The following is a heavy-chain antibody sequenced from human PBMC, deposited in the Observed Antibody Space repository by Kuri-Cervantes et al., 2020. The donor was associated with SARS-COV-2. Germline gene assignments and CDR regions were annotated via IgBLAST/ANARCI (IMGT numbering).Heavy chain of an antibody. Sequence: GSLRLSCTVSGGSISSYYWSWIRQPAGKGLEWIGEINHSGSTNYNPSLKSRVTISVDTSKNQFSLKLSSVTAADTAVYYCARGLGSPNCSSTSCYIATSFDIWGQGTMVTVSS. CDR3: ARGLGSPNCSSTSCYIATSFDI. CDR1: GGSISSYY. D-gene: IGHD2-2*02. CDR2: INHSGST. V-gene: IGHV4-34*01. J-gene: IGHJ3*02.